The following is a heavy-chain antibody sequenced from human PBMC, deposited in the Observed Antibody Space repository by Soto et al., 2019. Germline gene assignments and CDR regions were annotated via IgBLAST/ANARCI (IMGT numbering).Heavy chain of an antibody. D-gene: IGHD6-13*01. CDR2: IYYSGFT. CDR3: ARHPAAGPRFDT. J-gene: IGHJ5*02. Sequence: SETLSLTCTVSGGSMGGYYWDWIRQSPGKGLEWIGNIYYSGFTLYNPSLKSRVTISVDASKNQFSLKLRSVTAADTAVYYCARHPAAGPRFDTWGQGTLVTVSS. CDR1: GGSMGGYY. V-gene: IGHV4-39*01.